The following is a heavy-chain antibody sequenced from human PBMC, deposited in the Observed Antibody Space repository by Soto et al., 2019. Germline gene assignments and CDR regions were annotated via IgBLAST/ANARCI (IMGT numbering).Heavy chain of an antibody. Sequence: SVKVSCKASGGTFSSYTISWVRQAPGQGLEWMGRIIPILGIANYAQKFQGRVTITADKSTSTAYMELSSLRSEDTAVYYCATKRKYCSSTSCSIRDAFDIWGQGTMVTVS. J-gene: IGHJ3*02. D-gene: IGHD2-2*01. V-gene: IGHV1-69*02. CDR3: ATKRKYCSSTSCSIRDAFDI. CDR2: IIPILGIA. CDR1: GGTFSSYT.